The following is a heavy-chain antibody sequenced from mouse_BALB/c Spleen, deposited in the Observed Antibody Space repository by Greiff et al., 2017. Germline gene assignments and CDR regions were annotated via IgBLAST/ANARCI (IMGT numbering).Heavy chain of an antibody. CDR1: GFTFSSYA. D-gene: IGHD2-10*02. CDR2: ISSGGST. V-gene: IGHV5-6-5*01. CDR3: ARGQYGNYWYFDV. J-gene: IGHJ1*01. Sequence: EVMLVESGGGLVKPGGSLKLSCAASGFTFSSYAMSWVRQTPEKRLEWVASISSGGSTYYPDSVKGRFTISRDNARNILYLQMSSLRSEDTAMYYCARGQYGNYWYFDVWGAGTTVTVSS.